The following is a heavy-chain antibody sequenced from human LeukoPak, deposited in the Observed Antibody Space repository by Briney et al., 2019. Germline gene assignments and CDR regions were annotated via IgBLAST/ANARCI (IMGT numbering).Heavy chain of an antibody. CDR2: IYYSGST. Sequence: SETLFLTCTVSGGSISSYYWSWIRQPPGKGLEWIGYIYYSGSTNYNPSLKSRVTISVDTSKNQFSLKLSSVTAADTAVYYCASSVWGSYRYFDYWGQGTLVTVSS. CDR1: GGSISSYY. CDR3: ASSVWGSYRYFDY. J-gene: IGHJ4*02. V-gene: IGHV4-59*01. D-gene: IGHD3-16*02.